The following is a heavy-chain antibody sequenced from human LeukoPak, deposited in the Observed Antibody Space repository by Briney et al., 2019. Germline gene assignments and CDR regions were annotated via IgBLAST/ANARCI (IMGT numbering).Heavy chain of an antibody. CDR2: INPNSGGT. Sequence: ASVKVSCKASGYAFTGYYMHWVRQAPGQGLEWMGWINPNSGGTNYAQKVQGRVTMTRDTSISTAYMELSRLRSDDTAVYYCARGGSSSWYGYEAFDIWGQGTMVTVSS. J-gene: IGHJ3*02. CDR1: GYAFTGYY. CDR3: ARGGSSSWYGYEAFDI. D-gene: IGHD6-13*01. V-gene: IGHV1-2*02.